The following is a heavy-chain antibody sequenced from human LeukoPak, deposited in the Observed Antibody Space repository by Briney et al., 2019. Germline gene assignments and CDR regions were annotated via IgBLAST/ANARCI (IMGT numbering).Heavy chain of an antibody. CDR1: GFTFSSYG. J-gene: IGHJ3*02. CDR3: AKGTRENAFDI. CDR2: ISYDGSNK. V-gene: IGHV3-30*18. D-gene: IGHD1-14*01. Sequence: GGSLRLSCAASGFTFSSYGMHWIRQAPGKGLEWVAVISYDGSNKYYADSVEGRFTISRDNSKNTLYLQMNSLRAEDTAVYYCAKGTRENAFDIWGQGTMVTVSS.